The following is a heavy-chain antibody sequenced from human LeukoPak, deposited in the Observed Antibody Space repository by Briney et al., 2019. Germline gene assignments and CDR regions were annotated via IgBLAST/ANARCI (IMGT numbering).Heavy chain of an antibody. CDR3: ARVTGYTIEDYFDY. D-gene: IGHD3-9*01. J-gene: IGHJ4*02. CDR2: INHSGST. Sequence: SETLSLTCTVSGGSISSSSYSWSWIRQPPGKGLEWIGEINHSGSTNYNPSLKSRVTISVKTSKNQFSLKLRSVTAADTAVYYCARVTGYTIEDYFDYWGQGTLVTVSS. CDR1: GGSISSSSYS. V-gene: IGHV4-39*07.